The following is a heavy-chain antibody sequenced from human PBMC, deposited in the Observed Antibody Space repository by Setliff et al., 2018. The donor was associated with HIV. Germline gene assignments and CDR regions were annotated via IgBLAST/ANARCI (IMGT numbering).Heavy chain of an antibody. V-gene: IGHV4-38-2*02. Sequence: LSLTYAVSGYSISSGYYWGWIRQPPGKGLEWIGSIYHSGSTYYNPSLKSRVTISVDTSKTQFSLKLSSVTAADTAVYFCARDPHYFDTSGYYSYFYFDYWGQGSLVTVSS. CDR3: ARDPHYFDTSGYYSYFYFDY. D-gene: IGHD3-22*01. J-gene: IGHJ4*02. CDR1: GYSISSGYY. CDR2: IYHSGST.